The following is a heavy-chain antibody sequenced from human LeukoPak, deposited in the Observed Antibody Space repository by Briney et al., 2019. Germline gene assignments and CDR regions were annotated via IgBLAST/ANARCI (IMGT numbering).Heavy chain of an antibody. CDR1: GFTFSRYE. Sequence: GGSLRLSCAAYGFTFSRYEMNWVRQAPGKGLEWVSYISSSGSTIYYAGSVKGRFTISRDNAKKSLYLQMNSLRAEDTAVYYCARDRYGDENYWGQGTLVTVSS. CDR3: ARDRYGDENY. J-gene: IGHJ4*02. V-gene: IGHV3-48*03. D-gene: IGHD4-17*01. CDR2: ISSSGSTI.